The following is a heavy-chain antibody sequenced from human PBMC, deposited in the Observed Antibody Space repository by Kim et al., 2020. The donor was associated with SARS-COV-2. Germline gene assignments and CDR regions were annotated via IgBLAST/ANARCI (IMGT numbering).Heavy chain of an antibody. CDR2: ISSTGGDT. V-gene: IGHV3-23*01. CDR3: AKGCSWFDY. CDR1: GFTFSNYA. Sequence: GGSLRLSCVASGFTFSNYAMTWVRQTPEKGLEWVSAISSTGGDTFYADSVKGRFTVSRDNSRNTLYLQMNSLTAEDTALYYCAKGCSWFDYWGQGTLVTV. D-gene: IGHD6-13*01. J-gene: IGHJ4*02.